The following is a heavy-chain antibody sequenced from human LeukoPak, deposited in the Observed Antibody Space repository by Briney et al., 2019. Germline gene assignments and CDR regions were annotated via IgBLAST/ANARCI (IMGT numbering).Heavy chain of an antibody. J-gene: IGHJ4*02. CDR3: ARVFGRTVDY. D-gene: IGHD1-26*01. CDR2: IKQDGSEK. Sequence: SGGSLRLSCAASGFTFSDYYMSWIRQAPGKGLEWVANIKQDGSEKYYVDSVKGRFTISRDNAKNSVYLQMNSLRAEDTAVYYCARVFGRTVDYWGQGTLVTVSS. CDR1: GFTFSDYY. V-gene: IGHV3-7*01.